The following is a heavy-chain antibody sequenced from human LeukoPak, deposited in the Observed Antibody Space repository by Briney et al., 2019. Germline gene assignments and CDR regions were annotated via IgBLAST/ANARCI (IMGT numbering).Heavy chain of an antibody. CDR3: ARLYGSGSYCLDY. CDR2: IYYYGST. CDR1: GGSIRSSSYY. Sequence: KPSETLTLTCTVSGGSIRSSSYYWGWIRQPPGKGLEWIGTIYYYGSTYYNPSLKSRVTISLDTSENQFSLKLRSVTAADTAVYYCARLYGSGSYCLDYWGQGTLVTVSS. J-gene: IGHJ4*02. D-gene: IGHD3-10*01. V-gene: IGHV4-39*01.